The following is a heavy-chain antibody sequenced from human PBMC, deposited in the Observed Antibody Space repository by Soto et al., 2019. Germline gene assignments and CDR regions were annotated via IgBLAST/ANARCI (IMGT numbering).Heavy chain of an antibody. D-gene: IGHD3-10*01. J-gene: IGHJ5*02. CDR1: GGSISSSNW. CDR2: IYHSGST. V-gene: IGHV4-4*02. Sequence: SETLSLTCAVSGGSISSSNWWSWVRQPPGKGLGWIGEIYHSGSTNYNPSLKSRVTISVDKSKNQFSLKLSSVTAADTAVYYCARAHCGSGKRLIRVIQYNWFDPWGQGTLVTVSS. CDR3: ARAHCGSGKRLIRVIQYNWFDP.